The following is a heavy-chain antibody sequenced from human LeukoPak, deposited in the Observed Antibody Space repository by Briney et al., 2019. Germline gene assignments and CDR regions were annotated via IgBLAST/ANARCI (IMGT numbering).Heavy chain of an antibody. J-gene: IGHJ4*02. D-gene: IGHD3-22*01. Sequence: ASVKVSCTASGYTFTGYYMHWVRQAPGQGLEWMGIINPSSGSTSYAQKFQGRVTMTRDTSTSTVYMELNSLRSEDTAVYFCARSVIDNSGAFHQNDYWGLGTLVTVSS. CDR1: GYTFTGYY. CDR2: INPSSGST. CDR3: ARSVIDNSGAFHQNDY. V-gene: IGHV1-46*01.